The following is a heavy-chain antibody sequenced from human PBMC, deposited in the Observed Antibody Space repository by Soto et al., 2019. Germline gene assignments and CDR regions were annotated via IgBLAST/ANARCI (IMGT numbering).Heavy chain of an antibody. CDR1: GFTFSSYA. D-gene: IGHD3-3*01. J-gene: IGHJ4*02. CDR2: ISGSGGST. Sequence: GGSLRLSCAASGFTFSSYAMSWVRQAPGKGLEWVSAISGSGGSTYYADSVKGRFTISRDNSKNTLYPQMNSLRAEDTAVYYCAKGHYDFWSGHIDYWGQGTLVTVSS. CDR3: AKGHYDFWSGHIDY. V-gene: IGHV3-23*01.